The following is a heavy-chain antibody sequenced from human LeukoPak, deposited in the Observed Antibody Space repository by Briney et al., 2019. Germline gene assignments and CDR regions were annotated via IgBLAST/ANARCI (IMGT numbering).Heavy chain of an antibody. V-gene: IGHV3-21*01. CDR1: GFTFSSYS. CDR3: ARDQPPQAFDP. J-gene: IGHJ5*02. Sequence: PGGSLRLSCAASGFTFSSYSMNWVRQAPGKGLEWVSFISSSSSYIYYADSVKGRFTISRDNAKNSLYLQMNSLRAEDTAVYYCARDQPPQAFDPWGQGTLVTVSS. CDR2: ISSSSSYI.